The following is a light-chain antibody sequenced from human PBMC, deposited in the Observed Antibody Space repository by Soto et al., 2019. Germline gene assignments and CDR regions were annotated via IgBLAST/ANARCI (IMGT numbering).Light chain of an antibody. CDR1: QSLNSL. J-gene: IGKJ1*01. V-gene: IGKV1-5*01. Sequence: DIQMTQSPSTLSASVGDRVTITCRASQSLNSLLAWYQQKPGRAPKLLIYDASTLEGGVPSRFSGSGSGTEFTLTISSLQTDDFATYYCQQYNSYSSWTFGQ. CDR3: QQYNSYSSWT. CDR2: DAS.